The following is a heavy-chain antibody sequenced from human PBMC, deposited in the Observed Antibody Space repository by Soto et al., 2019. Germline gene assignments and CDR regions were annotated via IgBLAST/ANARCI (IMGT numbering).Heavy chain of an antibody. D-gene: IGHD3-22*01. CDR2: ISYDGSNK. J-gene: IGHJ4*02. Sequence: QVQLVESGGGVVQPGRSLRLSCAASGFTFSSYGMHWVRQAPGKGLEWVAVISYDGSNKYYADSVKGRFTISRDNSKNPLYLQMNRLIAEDTAVYYCATWFYWGQGTLVTVSS. V-gene: IGHV3-30*03. CDR3: ATWFY. CDR1: GFTFSSYG.